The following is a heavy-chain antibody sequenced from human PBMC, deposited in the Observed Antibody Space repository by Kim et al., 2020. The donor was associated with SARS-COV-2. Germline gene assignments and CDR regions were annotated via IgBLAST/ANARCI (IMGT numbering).Heavy chain of an antibody. CDR1: GHTFTSYA. V-gene: IGHV1-3*01. CDR3: TRIGSYPEGNAFDF. Sequence: ASVKVSCKAFGHTFTSYAFHWVRQAPGQRLEWMGWINAATGNTMYSEKFQGRITLTRDTVASTSDVERTGLRLEDTAMYFCTRIGSYPEGNAFDFWGQGT. J-gene: IGHJ3*01. CDR2: INAATGNT. D-gene: IGHD1-26*01.